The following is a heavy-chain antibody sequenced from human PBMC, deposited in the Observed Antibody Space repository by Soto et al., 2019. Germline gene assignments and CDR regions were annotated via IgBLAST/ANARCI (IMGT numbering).Heavy chain of an antibody. CDR1: GYTFTGYY. CDR3: ARDSPLGYCSGGSCYSLAFDY. V-gene: IGHV1-2*04. D-gene: IGHD2-15*01. Sequence: QVQLVQSGAEVKKPGASVKVSCKASGYTFTGYYMHWVRQAPGQGLEWMGWINPNSGGTNYAQKFQGWVTMTRDTSIXXAXMGXSRLRSDDTAVYYCARDSPLGYCSGGSCYSLAFDYWGQGTLVTVSS. J-gene: IGHJ4*02. CDR2: INPNSGGT.